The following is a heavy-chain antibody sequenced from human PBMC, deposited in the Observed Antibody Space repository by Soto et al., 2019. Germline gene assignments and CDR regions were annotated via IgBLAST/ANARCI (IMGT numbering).Heavy chain of an antibody. Sequence: LRLSCTASGFTFGDYAMSWVRQAPGKGLEWVGFIRSKAYGGTTEYAASVKGRFTISRDDSKSIAYLQMNSLKTEDTAVYYCTRDIVATIWHYYYYGMDVWGQGTTVTVSS. CDR2: IRSKAYGGTT. CDR3: TRDIVATIWHYYYYGMDV. CDR1: GFTFGDYA. J-gene: IGHJ6*02. V-gene: IGHV3-49*04. D-gene: IGHD5-12*01.